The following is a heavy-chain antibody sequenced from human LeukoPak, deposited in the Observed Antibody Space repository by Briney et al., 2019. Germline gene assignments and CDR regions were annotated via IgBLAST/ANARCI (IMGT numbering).Heavy chain of an antibody. D-gene: IGHD3-16*01. CDR3: ARGETYYGYHYGMDV. V-gene: IGHV3-20*04. J-gene: IGHJ6*02. CDR2: IKWNGDSR. CDR1: GFTFYDYG. Sequence: PGGSLRLSCVASGFTFYDYGMTWVRHASGKGLEWGAGIKWNGDSRGYADSVKGRFTISRDNVKNTLFLQMNSLRGENTALYYCARGETYYGYHYGMDVWGQGTTVTVSS.